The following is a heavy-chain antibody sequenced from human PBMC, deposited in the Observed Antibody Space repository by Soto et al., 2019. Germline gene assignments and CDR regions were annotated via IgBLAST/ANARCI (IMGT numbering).Heavy chain of an antibody. CDR1: GGSLTSGTYS. CDR2: IFPSGTT. J-gene: IGHJ4*02. CDR3: ARGREFDS. Sequence: QLQLRESGSRLVKPSQNLSLTCAVSGGSLTSGTYSWNWIRQPPGKGLEWIGYIFPSGTTYYNPSLKCRVSISIDVSKNQFSLNLRSLTAADTAVYYCARGREFDSWGQGTLVTVSS. V-gene: IGHV4-30-2*01.